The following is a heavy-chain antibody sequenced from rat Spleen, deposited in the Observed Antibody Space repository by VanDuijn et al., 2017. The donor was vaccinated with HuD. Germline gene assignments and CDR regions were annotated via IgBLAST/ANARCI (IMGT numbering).Heavy chain of an antibody. D-gene: IGHD4-1*01. J-gene: IGHJ1*01. CDR1: GFTFSDYY. V-gene: IGHV5-20*01. CDR3: TRDGAGGWYFDF. Sequence: EVQLVESDGGLAQPGRSLKLSCAASGFTFSDYYMAWVRQAPTTGLEWVATISSGCGGTYYPDSVEGRFTISRDNPKSTLYLQMNSLRSEDTAPYYCTRDGAGGWYFDFWGPGTMVTVSS. CDR2: ISSGCGGT.